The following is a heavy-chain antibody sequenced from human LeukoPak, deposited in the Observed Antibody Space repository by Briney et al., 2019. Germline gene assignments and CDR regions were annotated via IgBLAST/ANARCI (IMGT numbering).Heavy chain of an antibody. CDR2: IYYSGST. CDR3: ARGGNYYDSSGYYFDY. V-gene: IGHV4-59*01. Sequence: SETLSLTCTVSGGSISSYYWSWIRQPPGKGLEWIGYIYYSGSTNFNPSLKSRVTISVDTSKNQFSLKLSSVTAADTAVYYCARGGNYYDSSGYYFDYWGQGTLVTVSS. D-gene: IGHD3-22*01. CDR1: GGSISSYY. J-gene: IGHJ4*02.